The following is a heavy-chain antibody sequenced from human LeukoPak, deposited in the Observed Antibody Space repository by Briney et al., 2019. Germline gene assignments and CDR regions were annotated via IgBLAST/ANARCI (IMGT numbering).Heavy chain of an antibody. Sequence: GGSLRLSCAASGFTFSTYWMHWVRQAPGKGLVWVSRINSAGNITNYADSVKGRLTISRDNAKNRLYLQMNSLRAEDTAVYYCVRTGYCNSTKCYNWFDPWGQGILVTVSS. V-gene: IGHV3-74*01. D-gene: IGHD2-2*01. CDR2: INSAGNIT. CDR3: VRTGYCNSTKCYNWFDP. J-gene: IGHJ5*02. CDR1: GFTFSTYW.